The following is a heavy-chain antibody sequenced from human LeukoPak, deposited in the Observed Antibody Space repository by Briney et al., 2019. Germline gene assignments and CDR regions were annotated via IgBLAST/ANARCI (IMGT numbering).Heavy chain of an antibody. V-gene: IGHV1-18*01. CDR2: ISAYNGNT. CDR1: GYTFTSYG. J-gene: IGHJ4*02. CDR3: AREFSRVGATKKEWNFDY. Sequence: ASVKVSCKASGYTFTSYGISWVRQAPGQGLEWMGWISAYNGNTNYAQQLQGRVTMTTDTSTSTASMELRSLRSDDTAVYYCAREFSRVGATKKEWNFDYWGQGTLVTVSS. D-gene: IGHD1-26*01.